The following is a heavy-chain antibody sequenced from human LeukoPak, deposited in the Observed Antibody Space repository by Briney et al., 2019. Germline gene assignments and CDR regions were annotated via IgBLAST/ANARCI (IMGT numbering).Heavy chain of an antibody. CDR2: ISYDGSNK. J-gene: IGHJ5*02. D-gene: IGHD6-13*01. Sequence: GGSLRLSCAASGFTFSSYGMHWVRQAPGKGLEWVAVISYDGSNKYYADSVKGRFTISRDNSKNTLYLQMNSLRAEDTAVYYCAKDLGGIAAAAPSDWFDPWGQGTLVTVSP. V-gene: IGHV3-30*18. CDR3: AKDLGGIAAAAPSDWFDP. CDR1: GFTFSSYG.